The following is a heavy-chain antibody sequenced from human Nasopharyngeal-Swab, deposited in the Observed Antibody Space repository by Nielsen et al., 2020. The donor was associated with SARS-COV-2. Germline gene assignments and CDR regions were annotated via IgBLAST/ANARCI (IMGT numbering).Heavy chain of an antibody. V-gene: IGHV3-48*03. D-gene: IGHD6-19*01. CDR3: ARADSSGWFFSD. Sequence: WIHQPPGKELEWVSYISSSDSTTYYADSVKGRFTISRDNAKNSLYLQMNSLRVEDTGVYYCARADSSGWFFSDWGRGTLVTVSS. CDR2: ISSSDSTT. J-gene: IGHJ4*02.